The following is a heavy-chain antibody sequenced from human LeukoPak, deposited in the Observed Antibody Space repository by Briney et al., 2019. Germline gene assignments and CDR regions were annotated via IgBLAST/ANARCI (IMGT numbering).Heavy chain of an antibody. D-gene: IGHD3-10*01. J-gene: IGHJ4*02. CDR1: GGSFSGYY. CDR2: IYYSGST. CDR3: ARKSVSGSYPDY. V-gene: IGHV4-59*01. Sequence: SETLSLTCAVYGGSFSGYYWSWIRQPPGKGLEWIGYIYYSGSTNYNPSLKSRVTISVDTSKNQFSLKLSSVTAADTAVYYCARKSVSGSYPDYWGQGTLVTVSS.